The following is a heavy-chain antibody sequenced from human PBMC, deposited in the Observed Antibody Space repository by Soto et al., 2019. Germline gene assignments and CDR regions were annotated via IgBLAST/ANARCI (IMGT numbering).Heavy chain of an antibody. CDR1: GGSISSYY. CDR2: IYYSGST. V-gene: IGHV4-59*01. CDR3: ARGLGGIVGGAWFDP. J-gene: IGHJ5*02. D-gene: IGHD1-26*01. Sequence: SETLSLTCTVSGGSISSYYWSWIRQPPGKGLEWIGYIYYSGSTDYNPSLKSRVTISVDTSKNQFSLRLTSVTAADTAVYYCARGLGGIVGGAWFDPWGQGTLVTVSS.